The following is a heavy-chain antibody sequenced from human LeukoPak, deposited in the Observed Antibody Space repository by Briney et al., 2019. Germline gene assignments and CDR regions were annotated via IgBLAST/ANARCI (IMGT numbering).Heavy chain of an antibody. D-gene: IGHD6-6*01. V-gene: IGHV3-7*01. CDR2: IKQDGSVK. CDR3: VRTSRSISSDY. J-gene: IGHJ4*02. Sequence: GGSLRLSCEAPGFIFSNYWMSWVRQAPGKGLEWVANIKQDGSVKNYVDSMEGRFIISRDNAKNLLYLQMNSLGAEDTAVYYCVRTSRSISSDYWGQGTQVTVSS. CDR1: GFIFSNYW.